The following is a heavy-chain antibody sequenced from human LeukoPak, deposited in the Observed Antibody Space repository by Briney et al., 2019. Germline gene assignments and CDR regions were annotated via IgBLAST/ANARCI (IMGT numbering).Heavy chain of an antibody. CDR2: MNPNSGNT. Sequence: VASVKVSCKASGYTFTSYDINWVRQATGQGLEWMGWMNPNSGNTGYAQKFQGRVTMTRNTSISTAYMELSSLRSEDTAVYYCARGAGLRLGELYGYYYYMDVWGKGTTVTISS. CDR3: ARGAGLRLGELYGYYYYMDV. D-gene: IGHD3-16*01. V-gene: IGHV1-8*01. CDR1: GYTFTSYD. J-gene: IGHJ6*03.